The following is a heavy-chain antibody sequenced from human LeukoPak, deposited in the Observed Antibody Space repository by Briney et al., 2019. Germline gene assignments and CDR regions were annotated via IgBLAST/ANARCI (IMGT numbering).Heavy chain of an antibody. CDR1: GGTFSSYA. V-gene: IGHV1-69*04. D-gene: IGHD4-17*01. J-gene: IGHJ5*02. CDR3: AREGLRSFKWFDP. Sequence: SVKVSCKAAGGTFSSYAISWVRQAPGQGLEWMGRIIPIFGIANYAQKFQGRVTITADKSTSTAYMELSSLRSEDTAVYYCAREGLRSFKWFDPWGQGTLVTVSS. CDR2: IIPIFGIA.